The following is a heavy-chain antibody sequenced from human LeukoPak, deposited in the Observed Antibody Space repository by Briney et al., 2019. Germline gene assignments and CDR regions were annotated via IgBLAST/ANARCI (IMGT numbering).Heavy chain of an antibody. CDR2: IYYSGST. CDR1: GGSISSSSYY. Sequence: SETLSLTCTVSGGSISSSSYYWGWIRQPPETGLEWIGSIYYSGSTYYNPSLKSRVTISVDTSKNQFSLKLSSVTAADTAVYYCASVDTAMVRGPFDYWGQGTLVTVSS. D-gene: IGHD5-18*01. V-gene: IGHV4-39*01. J-gene: IGHJ4*02. CDR3: ASVDTAMVRGPFDY.